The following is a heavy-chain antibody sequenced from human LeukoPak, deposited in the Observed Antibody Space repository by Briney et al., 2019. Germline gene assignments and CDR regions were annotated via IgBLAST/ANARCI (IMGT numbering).Heavy chain of an antibody. Sequence: GGSLRLSCAASGITFTNAWLTWVRQAPGKGLEWVGRVKTKGDGGAADYAAPVRGRFTISRDDSTKTLYLQMNSLKTEDTAVYYCTTDRMIYATNWAVSWFDPWGQGTLVTVSS. V-gene: IGHV3-15*01. CDR3: TTDRMIYATNWAVSWFDP. CDR2: VKTKGDGGAA. J-gene: IGHJ5*02. CDR1: GITFTNAW. D-gene: IGHD2-8*01.